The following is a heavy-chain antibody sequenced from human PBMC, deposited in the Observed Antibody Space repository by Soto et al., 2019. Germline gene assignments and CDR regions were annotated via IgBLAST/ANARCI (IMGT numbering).Heavy chain of an antibody. D-gene: IGHD3-22*01. J-gene: IGHJ4*02. CDR2: IIPIFGTA. V-gene: IGHV1-69*13. CDR1: GGTFSSYA. Sequence: GASVKVSCKASGGTFSSYAISWVRQAPGQGLEWMGGIIPIFGTANYAQKFQGRVTITADESTSTAYMGLSSLRSEDTAVYYCAREGQYYYDSSGYFDYFDYWGQGTLVTVSS. CDR3: AREGQYYYDSSGYFDYFDY.